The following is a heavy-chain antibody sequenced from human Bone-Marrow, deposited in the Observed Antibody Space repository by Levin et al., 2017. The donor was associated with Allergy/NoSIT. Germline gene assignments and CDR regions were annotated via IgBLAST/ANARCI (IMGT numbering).Heavy chain of an antibody. CDR3: ARDGRGYCSGGSCYEEYFQH. CDR1: GFPFSSSW. Sequence: LSLTCAASGFPFSSSWMHWVRPAPGKGLVWVSRINSDGSSTSYADSVKGRFTISRDNAKNTLYLQMNSLRAEDTAVYYCARDGRGYCSGGSCYEEYFQHWGQGTLVTVSS. D-gene: IGHD2-15*01. V-gene: IGHV3-74*01. CDR2: INSDGSST. J-gene: IGHJ1*01.